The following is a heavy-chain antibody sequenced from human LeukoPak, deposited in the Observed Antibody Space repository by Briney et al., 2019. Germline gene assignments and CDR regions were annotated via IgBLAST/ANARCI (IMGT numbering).Heavy chain of an antibody. CDR2: LYSGGLT. CDR3: ARSTIGPTPDY. D-gene: IGHD1-1*01. CDR1: GFTVSSNY. V-gene: IGHV3-66*02. Sequence: GGSLRLSCAASGFTVSSNYMTWVRRAPGKGLEWVAVLYSGGLTYYADSVKGRFTISGDSSKNTLYLQMNSLRVEDTAVYYCARSTIGPTPDYWGQGALVTVSS. J-gene: IGHJ4*02.